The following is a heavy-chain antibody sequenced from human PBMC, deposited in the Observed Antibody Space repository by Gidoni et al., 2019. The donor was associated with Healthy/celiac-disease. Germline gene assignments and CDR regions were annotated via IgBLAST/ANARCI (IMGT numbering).Heavy chain of an antibody. CDR1: GFTFSSYG. J-gene: IGHJ6*02. CDR2: IWYDGSNK. D-gene: IGHD3-3*01. CDR3: ARDRLRFLEEGLRGMDV. V-gene: IGHV3-33*01. Sequence: QVQLVESGGGVVQPGRSLRLSCAASGFTFSSYGMHWVRQAPGKGLEWVAVIWYDGSNKYYADSVKGRFTISRDNSKNTLYLQMNSLSAEDTAVYYCARDRLRFLEEGLRGMDVWGQGTTVTVSS.